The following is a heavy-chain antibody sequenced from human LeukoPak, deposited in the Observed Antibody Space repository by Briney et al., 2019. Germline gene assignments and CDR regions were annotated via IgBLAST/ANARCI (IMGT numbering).Heavy chain of an antibody. CDR2: ISASGDNT. J-gene: IGHJ6*02. V-gene: IGHV3-23*01. CDR1: GFTFSRYA. CDR3: ARGGGMDV. Sequence: PGASLRLSCAASGFTFSRYAMSWVRQGPGKGLEWVSAISASGDNTYYADSVKGRFTVSGDNSKNTLYLQMNSLRAEDTALYYCARGGGMDVWGQGTTVAVSS.